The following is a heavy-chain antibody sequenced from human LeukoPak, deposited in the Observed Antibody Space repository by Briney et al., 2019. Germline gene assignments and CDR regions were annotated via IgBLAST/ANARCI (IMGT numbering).Heavy chain of an antibody. J-gene: IGHJ6*03. CDR1: GGSISSGDYY. CDR2: IYYSGST. Sequence: PSETLSLTCTVSGGSISSGDYYWSWIRQPPGKGLEWIGYIYYSGSTYYNPSLKSRVTISVDTSKNQFSLKLSSVTAADTAVYYCARGGVRFHYMDVWGKGTTVTVPS. V-gene: IGHV4-30-4*08. CDR3: ARGGVRFHYMDV. D-gene: IGHD3-10*01.